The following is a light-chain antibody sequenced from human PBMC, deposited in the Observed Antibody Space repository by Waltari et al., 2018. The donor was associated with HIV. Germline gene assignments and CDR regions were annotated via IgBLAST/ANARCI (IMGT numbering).Light chain of an antibody. J-gene: IGLJ2*01. CDR2: DAF. CDR1: NIEELH. V-gene: IGLV3-21*02. Sequence: SSVLIQPPSVSVAPGQTATITCGGNNIEELHVIWYQQKPGRAPLLVVYDAFGRPSGIPERFSGSRSGNTATLTIGTVESGDEADYYCQVYDGRRDEIVFGGGTKLTVL. CDR3: QVYDGRRDEIV.